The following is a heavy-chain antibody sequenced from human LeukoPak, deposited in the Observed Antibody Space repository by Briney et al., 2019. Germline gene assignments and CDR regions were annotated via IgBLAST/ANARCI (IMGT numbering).Heavy chain of an antibody. CDR3: ARDLSPHIVVVPAAIPVDAFDI. D-gene: IGHD2-2*01. CDR2: IIPIFGTA. CDR1: GGTFSSYA. V-gene: IGHV1-69*06. Sequence: SVKVSCKASGGTFSSYAIRWVRQAPGQGLEWMGRIIPIFGTANYAQKFQGRVTITADKSTSTAYMELSSLRSEDTAVYYCARDLSPHIVVVPAAIPVDAFDIWGQGTMVTVSS. J-gene: IGHJ3*02.